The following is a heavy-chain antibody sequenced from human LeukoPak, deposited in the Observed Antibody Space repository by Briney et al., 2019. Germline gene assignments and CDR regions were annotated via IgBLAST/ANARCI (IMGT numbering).Heavy chain of an antibody. V-gene: IGHV4-30-2*01. CDR1: GGSISSGGYS. J-gene: IGHJ4*02. CDR2: IYHSGST. Sequence: SETLSLTCAVSGGSISSGGYSWSWIRQPPGKGLEWIGYIYHSGSTYYNPSLKSRVTISVDRSKNQFSLKLSSVTAADTAVYYRARDRGGLDYWGQGTLVTVSS. CDR3: ARDRGGLDY. D-gene: IGHD2-15*01.